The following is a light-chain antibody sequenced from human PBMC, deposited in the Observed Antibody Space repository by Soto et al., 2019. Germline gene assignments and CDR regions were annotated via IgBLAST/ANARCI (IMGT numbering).Light chain of an antibody. CDR1: QSVSSSY. CDR2: GAS. CDR3: QQYGSSPRT. J-gene: IGKJ1*01. Sequence: EKGLTQYPATLYLSPGERATLSCRASQSVSSSYLAWYQQKPGQAPRLLIYGASSRATGIPDRFSGSGSGTDFTLIISRLEPEDFAVYYCQQYGSSPRTFGQGTKVDIK. V-gene: IGKV3-20*01.